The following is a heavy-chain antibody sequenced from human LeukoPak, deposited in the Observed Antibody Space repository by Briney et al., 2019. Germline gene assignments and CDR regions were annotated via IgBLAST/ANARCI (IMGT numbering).Heavy chain of an antibody. D-gene: IGHD3-22*01. CDR2: IYSGGST. CDR3: ARERLGSSGYNAFDI. V-gene: IGHV3-53*01. J-gene: IGHJ3*02. CDR1: GFTVSSNY. Sequence: GGSLRLSCAASGFTVSSNYMSWVRQAPGNGLEWVSVIYSGGSTYYADSVKGRFTISRDNSKNTLYLQMNSLRAEDTAVYYCARERLGSSGYNAFDIWGQGTMVTVSS.